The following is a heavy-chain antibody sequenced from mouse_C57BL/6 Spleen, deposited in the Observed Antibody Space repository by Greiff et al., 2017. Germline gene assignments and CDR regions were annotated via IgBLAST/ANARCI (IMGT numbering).Heavy chain of an antibody. D-gene: IGHD1-1*02. CDR3: ARSGGSFAY. J-gene: IGHJ3*01. Sequence: EVKLMESGPVLVKPGASVKMSCKASGYTFTDYYMNWVKQSHGKSLEWIGVINPYNGGTSYNQKFKGKATLTVDKSSSTAYMELNSLTSEDSAVYYCARSGGSFAYWGQGTLVTVSA. CDR1: GYTFTDYY. CDR2: INPYNGGT. V-gene: IGHV1-19*01.